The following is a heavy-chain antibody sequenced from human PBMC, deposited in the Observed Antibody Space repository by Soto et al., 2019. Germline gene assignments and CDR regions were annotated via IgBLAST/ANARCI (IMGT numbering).Heavy chain of an antibody. J-gene: IGHJ5*02. D-gene: IGHD3-3*01. CDR3: ARTPSHALLRFLEWHLGGFDP. CDR2: INHSGST. Sequence: PSETLSLTCAVYGGSFSGYYWSWIRQPPGKGLEWIGEINHSGSTNYNPSLKSRVTISVDTSKNQFSLKLSSVTAADTAVYYCARTPSHALLRFLEWHLGGFDPWGQGTLVTVSS. CDR1: GGSFSGYY. V-gene: IGHV4-34*01.